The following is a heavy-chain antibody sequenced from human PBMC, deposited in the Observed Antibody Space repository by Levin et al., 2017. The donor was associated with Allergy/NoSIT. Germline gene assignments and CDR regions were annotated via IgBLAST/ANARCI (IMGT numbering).Heavy chain of an antibody. CDR3: ARGPPPREPNALPLSSYGMDV. Sequence: SETLSLTCTVSTGSIIGYFWSWIRQSPGKGLEWLGCFSLSGNTNYNPSLKSRLTISVDTSRNRFFLNLNSVTAADTAVYYCARGPPPREPNALPLSSYGMDVWGQGATVTVSS. V-gene: IGHV4-59*01. CDR2: FSLSGNT. CDR1: TGSIIGYF. D-gene: IGHD1-14*01. J-gene: IGHJ6*02.